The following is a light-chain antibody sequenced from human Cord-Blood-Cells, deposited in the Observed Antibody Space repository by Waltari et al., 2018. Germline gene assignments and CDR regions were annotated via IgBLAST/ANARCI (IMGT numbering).Light chain of an antibody. J-gene: IGKJ1*01. Sequence: ELVMTQPPATLSLSPGERVTLSCRASQSVSSSYLSWYQQKPGQAPRLLIYGASTRATGIPARFSGSGSGTDFTLTISSLQPEDFAVYYCQQDYNLTATFGQGTKVEIK. CDR1: QSVSSSY. CDR3: QQDYNLTAT. CDR2: GAS. V-gene: IGKV3D-7*01.